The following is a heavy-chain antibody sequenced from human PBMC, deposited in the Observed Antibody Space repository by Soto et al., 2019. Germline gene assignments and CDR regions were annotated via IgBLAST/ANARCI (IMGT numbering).Heavy chain of an antibody. CDR3: ARDPRGIWGSYASNDAFDI. V-gene: IGHV1-2*04. J-gene: IGHJ3*02. CDR2: INPNSGGT. Sequence: ASVKVSCKASGYTFTGYYMHWVRQAPGQGLEWMGWINPNSGGTNYAQKFQGWVTMTRDTSISTAYMELSRLRSDDTAVYYCARDPRGIWGSYASNDAFDIWGQGTMVTVSS. CDR1: GYTFTGYY. D-gene: IGHD3-16*01.